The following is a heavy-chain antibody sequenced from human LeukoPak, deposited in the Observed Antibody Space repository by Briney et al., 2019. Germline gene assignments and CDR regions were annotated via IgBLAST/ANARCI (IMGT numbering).Heavy chain of an antibody. D-gene: IGHD3-22*01. J-gene: IGHJ4*02. Sequence: GGSLRLSCAASGFTFSSYWMSWVRQAPGKGLEWVANIKQDGSEKYYVDSVRGRFTISRDNAKNSLYLQMNSLRAEDTAVYYCARVSGYSYFDYWGQGTLVTVSS. CDR3: ARVSGYSYFDY. V-gene: IGHV3-7*01. CDR2: IKQDGSEK. CDR1: GFTFSSYW.